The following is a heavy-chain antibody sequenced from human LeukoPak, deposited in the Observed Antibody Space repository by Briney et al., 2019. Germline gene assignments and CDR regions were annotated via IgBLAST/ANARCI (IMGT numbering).Heavy chain of an antibody. V-gene: IGHV4-59*01. CDR3: ARDSGASGSYPYWYFDL. J-gene: IGHJ2*01. CDR2: IYYSGST. CDR1: GGSSSSYY. D-gene: IGHD1-26*01. Sequence: SETLSLTCTVSGGSSSSYYWSWIQQPPGKELEWIGYIYYSGSTNYNPSLKSRVTISVDTSKNQFSLKLSSVTAADTAVYYCARDSGASGSYPYWYFDLWGRGTLVTVSS.